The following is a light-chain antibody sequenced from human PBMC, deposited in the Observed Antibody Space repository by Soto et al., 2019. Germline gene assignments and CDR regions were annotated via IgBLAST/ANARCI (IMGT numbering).Light chain of an antibody. Sequence: EIVLTQSPGTLSLSPGERATLSCRASQGVSSTYLAWYQQKPGQAPRLLIYGASFRATGIPDRFSGSGSGTDFTLTITRLEPEDFAVYYCHQFGGSSRTFGQGTKVDIK. CDR1: QGVSSTY. J-gene: IGKJ1*01. CDR3: HQFGGSSRT. CDR2: GAS. V-gene: IGKV3-20*01.